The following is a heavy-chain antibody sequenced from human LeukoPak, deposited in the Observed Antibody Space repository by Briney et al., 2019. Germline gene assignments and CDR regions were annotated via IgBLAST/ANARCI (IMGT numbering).Heavy chain of an antibody. J-gene: IGHJ3*02. V-gene: IGHV1-69*13. CDR1: GGTFSSYA. CDR3: ARDQSYYDFWSGSDTKRDAFDI. D-gene: IGHD3-3*01. Sequence: ASVKVSCKASGGTFSSYAISWVRQAPGQGLEWMGGIIPIFGTANYAQKFQGRVTITADESTSTAYMELSSLRSEDTAVYYCARDQSYYDFWSGSDTKRDAFDIWGQGTMVTVSS. CDR2: IIPIFGTA.